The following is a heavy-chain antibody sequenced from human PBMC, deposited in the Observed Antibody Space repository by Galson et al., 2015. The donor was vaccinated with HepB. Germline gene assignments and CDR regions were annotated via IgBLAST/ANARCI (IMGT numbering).Heavy chain of an antibody. CDR1: GGSFSGYY. J-gene: IGHJ6*02. V-gene: IGHV4-34*01. D-gene: IGHD3-10*01. Sequence: SETLSLTCAVYGGSFSGYYWSWIRQPPGKGLEWIGEINHSGSTNYNPSLKSRVTISVDTSKNQFSLKLSSVTAADTAVYYCARGRKSHGSGSYYNDHLPYGMDVWGQGTTVTVSS. CDR2: INHSGST. CDR3: ARGRKSHGSGSYYNDHLPYGMDV.